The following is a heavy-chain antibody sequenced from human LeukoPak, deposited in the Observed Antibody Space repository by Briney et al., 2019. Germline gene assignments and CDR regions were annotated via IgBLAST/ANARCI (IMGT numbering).Heavy chain of an antibody. CDR3: AKSAIVGATYRGNY. D-gene: IGHD1-26*01. Sequence: PGGSLRLSCAASGIIFSNYWMHWVRQAPGKGLVWVSRINRDGSSTSYADSVKGRFTISRDNAKNTLYLQMNSLRAEDTAVYYCAKSAIVGATYRGNYWGQGTLVTVSS. CDR2: INRDGSST. CDR1: GIIFSNYW. J-gene: IGHJ4*02. V-gene: IGHV3-74*01.